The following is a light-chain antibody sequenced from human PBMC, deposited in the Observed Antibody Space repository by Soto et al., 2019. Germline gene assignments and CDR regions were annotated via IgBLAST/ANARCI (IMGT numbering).Light chain of an antibody. CDR1: SSDVGGYNY. CDR3: SSSAVGNNYVV. J-gene: IGLJ2*01. Sequence: QSALTQPPSASGSPGQSVTISCTETSSDVGGYNYVSWYQQHPGKAPKLMIYEVTKRPSGVPDRFSGSKSGNTASLTVSGLQAKDEADYYCSSSAVGNNYVVFGGGTKVTVL. CDR2: EVT. V-gene: IGLV2-8*01.